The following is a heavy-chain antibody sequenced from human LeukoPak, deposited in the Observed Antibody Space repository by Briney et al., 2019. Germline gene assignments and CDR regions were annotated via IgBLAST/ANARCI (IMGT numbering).Heavy chain of an antibody. CDR1: GFVFSIYT. CDR2: ISGSGNGGSI. D-gene: IGHD3-16*01. V-gene: IGHV3-64*04. CDR3: AKDTPFGGY. J-gene: IGHJ4*02. Sequence: GGSLRLSCSASGFVFSIYTMYWVRQAPGKGPEYVSTISGSGNGGSIYYADSVKGRFTISRDNAKNSLYLQMNSLRAEDTAVYYCAKDTPFGGYWGQGTLVTVSS.